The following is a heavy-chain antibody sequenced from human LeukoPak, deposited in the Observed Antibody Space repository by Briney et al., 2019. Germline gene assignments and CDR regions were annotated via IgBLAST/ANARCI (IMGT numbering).Heavy chain of an antibody. V-gene: IGHV3-21*01. CDR3: ARGPYSRTYYFDH. D-gene: IGHD6-13*01. Sequence: PGGSLRLSCAASGFTFSSYSMNWVRQAPGKGLEWVSSISSSSSYIYYADSVKGRFTISRDSAKNSLYLQMNSLRAEDTAVYYCARGPYSRTYYFDHWGQGTLVTVSS. CDR1: GFTFSSYS. J-gene: IGHJ4*02. CDR2: ISSSSSYI.